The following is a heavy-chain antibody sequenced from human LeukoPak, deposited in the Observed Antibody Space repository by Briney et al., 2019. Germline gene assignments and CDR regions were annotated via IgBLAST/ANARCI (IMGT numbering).Heavy chain of an antibody. J-gene: IGHJ4*02. D-gene: IGHD3-16*02. Sequence: SETLSLTCSVSDGSIKDYYWSWIRQPPGKGLEWIGYIFYSGRTNYNPSLKSPVIMSVDTSKNQFSLKLTSVTGADTAVYYCARERVDYVWGNYRYWDYWGQGILVTVSS. CDR2: IFYSGRT. V-gene: IGHV4-59*12. CDR3: ARERVDYVWGNYRYWDY. CDR1: DGSIKDYY.